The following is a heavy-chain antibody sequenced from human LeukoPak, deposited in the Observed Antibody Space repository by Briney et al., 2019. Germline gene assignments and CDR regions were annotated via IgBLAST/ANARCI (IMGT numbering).Heavy chain of an antibody. CDR3: ARAATPYYFDY. V-gene: IGHV3-53*01. CDR2: IYSGGNT. Sequence: GGSLRLSCAASGFTVSSNYMSWVRQAPGKGLEGVSVIYSGGNTYYSDSVKGRFTISRDNSKNTLYLQMNSLRAEDTAVYYCARAATPYYFDYWGQGTLVTVAS. CDR1: GFTVSSNY. J-gene: IGHJ4*02.